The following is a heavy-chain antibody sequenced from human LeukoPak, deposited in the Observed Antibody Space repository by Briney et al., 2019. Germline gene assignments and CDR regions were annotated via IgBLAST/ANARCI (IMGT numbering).Heavy chain of an antibody. D-gene: IGHD5-12*01. CDR3: ASWGYSGYDSH. CDR2: ISGSGGST. V-gene: IGHV3-23*01. J-gene: IGHJ4*02. CDR1: GFTFSSYA. Sequence: PGGSLRLSCAASGFTFSSYAMSWVRQAPGKGLEWVSAISGSGGSTYYADSVKGRFTISRDNSKNMLYLQMNSLRAEDTAVYYCASWGYSGYDSHWGQGTLVTVSS.